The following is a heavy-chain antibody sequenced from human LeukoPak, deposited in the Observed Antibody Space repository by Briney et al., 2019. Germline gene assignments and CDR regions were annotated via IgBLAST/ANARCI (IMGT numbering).Heavy chain of an antibody. CDR2: ISSSSTTI. Sequence: GGSLRLSCAASGFTFSSYSMMWVRQAPGKGLEWVSYISSSSTTIHYADSVKGRFTISRDNAKNSVYLQMNSLRAEDTAVYYCAKGRDGYNCFDYWGQGTLVTVSS. D-gene: IGHD5-24*01. CDR1: GFTFSSYS. CDR3: AKGRDGYNCFDY. V-gene: IGHV3-48*01. J-gene: IGHJ4*02.